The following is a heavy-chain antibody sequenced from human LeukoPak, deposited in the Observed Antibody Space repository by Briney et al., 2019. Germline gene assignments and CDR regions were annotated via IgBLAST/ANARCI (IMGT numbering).Heavy chain of an antibody. V-gene: IGHV4-39*01. D-gene: IGHD6-19*01. CDR2: ISYSGNT. J-gene: IGHJ5*02. Sequence: SETLSLTCTVSGGSISSSAYYWGWVRQPPGKGLEWIGCISYSGNTYYNPSLKSRVTISVDTSKNQFSLDLNSVTAADTAVYYCARRGSGLDWFDPWGQGTLVTVSS. CDR3: ARRGSGLDWFDP. CDR1: GGSISSSAYY.